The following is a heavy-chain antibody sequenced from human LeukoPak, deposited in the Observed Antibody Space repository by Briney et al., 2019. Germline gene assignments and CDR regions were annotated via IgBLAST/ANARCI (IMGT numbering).Heavy chain of an antibody. D-gene: IGHD3-10*01. CDR3: ARDHRGSGSPMDV. V-gene: IGHV3-30-3*01. J-gene: IGHJ6*02. Sequence: GSLRLSCAASGFIFSNYAVHWVRQAPGKGLEWVAVISYDGSNKYYAESVKGRFTISRDNSKNTLYLQMNSLRAEDTAVYYCARDHRGSGSPMDVWGQGTTVTVSS. CDR2: ISYDGSNK. CDR1: GFIFSNYA.